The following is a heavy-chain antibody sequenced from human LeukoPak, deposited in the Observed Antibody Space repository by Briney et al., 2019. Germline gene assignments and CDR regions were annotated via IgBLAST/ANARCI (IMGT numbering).Heavy chain of an antibody. CDR2: IYSGGST. CDR1: GFTVSSNY. CDR3: AREGGGAVRGGFSDY. J-gene: IGHJ4*02. Sequence: GGSLRLSCAASGFTVSSNYMSWVRQAPGKGLEWVSVIYSGGSTYYADSVKGRFTISRDNSKNTLYLQMNSLRAEDTAVYYCAREGGGAVRGGFSDYWGQGTLVTVSS. V-gene: IGHV3-66*01. D-gene: IGHD3-10*01.